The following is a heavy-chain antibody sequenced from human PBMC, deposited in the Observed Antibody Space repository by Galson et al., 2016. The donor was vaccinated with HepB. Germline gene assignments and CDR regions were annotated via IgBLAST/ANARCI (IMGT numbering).Heavy chain of an antibody. J-gene: IGHJ5*02. V-gene: IGHV3-23*01. CDR3: ARENFWKLDQ. CDR1: GFTFNNYG. D-gene: IGHD3-3*01. Sequence: SLRLSCAASGFTFNNYGMTWVRQAPGKGLEVVSSISRSGDSTDYADSVKGRFTISRDNAQKSLFLQMTSLRVEDTAVYYCARENFWKLDQWGQGTLVTVSS. CDR2: ISRSGDST.